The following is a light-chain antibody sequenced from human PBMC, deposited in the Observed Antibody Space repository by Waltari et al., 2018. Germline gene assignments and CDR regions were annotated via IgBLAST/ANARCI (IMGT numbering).Light chain of an antibody. CDR2: WNT. J-gene: IGLJ3*02. Sequence: QSVLTQPPSATGTPGQTVTITCSGTNSNLRGNFVFWYQQLPRSAPKLVMSWNTQRPSGVADRFSVAKSGTSASLAISGLRSEDEVDYFCASWDDNLSAPVFGGGTKLTVL. CDR1: NSNLRGNF. V-gene: IGLV1-47*01. CDR3: ASWDDNLSAPV.